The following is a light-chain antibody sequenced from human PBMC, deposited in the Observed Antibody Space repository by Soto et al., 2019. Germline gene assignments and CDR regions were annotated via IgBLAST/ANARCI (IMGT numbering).Light chain of an antibody. J-gene: IGLJ3*02. V-gene: IGLV2-14*01. CDR3: SSYTNSDTWV. CDR1: SSDVGGYNY. Sequence: QSVLTQPASVSGSPGQSITISCTGTSSDVGGYNYVSWYQQHPGQVPKLTIYEVTNRPSGVSSRFSGSKSGNTASLTISGLQAEDEADYYCSSYTNSDTWVFGGGTKLTAL. CDR2: EVT.